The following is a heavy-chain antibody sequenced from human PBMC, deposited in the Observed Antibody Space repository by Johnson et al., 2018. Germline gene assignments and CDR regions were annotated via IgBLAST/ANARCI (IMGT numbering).Heavy chain of an antibody. J-gene: IGHJ6*03. CDR2: ISYDGSNK. CDR3: ARGVGLRPYMDV. D-gene: IGHD1-26*01. CDR1: GFTFSSYG. Sequence: QVQLVQSGGGVVQPGRSLRLSCAASGFTFSSYGMHWVRQAPGKGLEWVAVISYDGSNKYYADSVKGRFTISRDNSKNTLYLQLNSLRAEDTAVYYCARGVGLRPYMDVWGKGTTVTVSS. V-gene: IGHV3-30*03.